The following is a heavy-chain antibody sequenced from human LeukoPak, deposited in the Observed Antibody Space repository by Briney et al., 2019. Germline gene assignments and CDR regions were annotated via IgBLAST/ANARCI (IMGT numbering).Heavy chain of an antibody. V-gene: IGHV3-30*03. CDR1: GFTFNNYG. Sequence: GGSLRLSCAGSGFTFNNYGIHWVRQAPGKGLEWVAVISFDGSDKYYADSVKGRFTISRDHSKNTLYLQMNSLRADDTAVYYCARDSRWIQFDYWGQGTLVTVSS. J-gene: IGHJ4*02. D-gene: IGHD5-18*01. CDR2: ISFDGSDK. CDR3: ARDSRWIQFDY.